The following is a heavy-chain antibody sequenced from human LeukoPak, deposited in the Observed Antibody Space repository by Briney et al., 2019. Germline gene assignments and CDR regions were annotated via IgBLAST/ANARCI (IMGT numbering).Heavy chain of an antibody. V-gene: IGHV3-23*01. Sequence: GGSLRLSCAASGFTFSAYGMTWVRQAPGKGLEWVSAISGSAAATFYADSVKGRFTISRDNAKNSLCLQMNSLRAEDTAVYYCAELGITMIGGVWGKGTTVTISS. D-gene: IGHD3-10*02. CDR2: ISGSAAAT. J-gene: IGHJ6*04. CDR1: GFTFSAYG. CDR3: AELGITMIGGV.